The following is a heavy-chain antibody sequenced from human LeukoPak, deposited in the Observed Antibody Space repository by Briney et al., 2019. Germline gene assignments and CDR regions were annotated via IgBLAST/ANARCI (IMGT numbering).Heavy chain of an antibody. Sequence: PSETLSLTCTVSSGSISNYYWSWIRQPPGKGLEWIGYIYHSGSTYYNPSLKSRVTISVDRSKNQFSLKLSSVTAADTAVYYCARGEAYGYYDFWSGLRAFDIWGQGTMVTVSS. CDR1: SGSISNYY. V-gene: IGHV4-59*12. CDR3: ARGEAYGYYDFWSGLRAFDI. J-gene: IGHJ3*02. D-gene: IGHD3-3*01. CDR2: IYHSGST.